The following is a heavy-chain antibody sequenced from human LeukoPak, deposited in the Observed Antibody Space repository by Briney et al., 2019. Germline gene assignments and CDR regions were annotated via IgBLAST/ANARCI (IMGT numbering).Heavy chain of an antibody. V-gene: IGHV3-66*01. J-gene: IGHJ4*02. D-gene: IGHD3-9*01. CDR1: GFTVSSNY. Sequence: GGSLRLSCAASGFTVSSNYMSWVRQAPGKGLEWVSVIYSGGSTYYADSVKGRFTISRDNSKNTLYLQMNSLRAEDTAVYYCARDDRDILIGFPYWGQGTLVTVSS. CDR3: ARDDRDILIGFPY. CDR2: IYSGGST.